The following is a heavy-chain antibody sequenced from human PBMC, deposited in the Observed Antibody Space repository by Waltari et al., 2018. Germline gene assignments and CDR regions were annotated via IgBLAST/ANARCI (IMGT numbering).Heavy chain of an antibody. J-gene: IGHJ6*02. CDR2: ISAYNGNT. D-gene: IGHD3-22*01. CDR3: ARDGYYYDSSGYLGSYYYYYGMDV. V-gene: IGHV1-18*01. CDR1: GYTFTSYG. Sequence: QVQLVQSGAEVKKPGASVKVSCKASGYTFTSYGISWVRQAPGQGLEWMGWISAYNGNTNYAQTLQGRVTMTTDTSTSTAYMELRSLRSDDTAVYYCARDGYYYDSSGYLGSYYYYYGMDVWGQGTTVTVSS.